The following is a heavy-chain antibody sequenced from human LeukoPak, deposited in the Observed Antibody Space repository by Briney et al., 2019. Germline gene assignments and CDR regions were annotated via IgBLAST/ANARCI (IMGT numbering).Heavy chain of an antibody. V-gene: IGHV3-66*01. J-gene: IGHJ4*02. D-gene: IGHD3-10*01. CDR3: ARGRAYYYGSGSYNDY. Sequence: GGSLRLSCAASGFTVSSNYMSWVRQAPGKGLEWVSVIYSGGSTYYADSVKGRFTISRDNSKNRLYLQMNSLRAEDTAVYYCARGRAYYYGSGSYNDYWGQGTLVTVSS. CDR2: IYSGGST. CDR1: GFTVSSNY.